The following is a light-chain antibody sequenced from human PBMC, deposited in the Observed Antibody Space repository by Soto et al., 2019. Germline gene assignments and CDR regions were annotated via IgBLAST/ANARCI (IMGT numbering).Light chain of an antibody. V-gene: IGKV2-28*01. CDR2: LGY. CDR1: QSLLHSNGNTY. J-gene: IGKJ4*01. Sequence: DIVMTQSPLSLPVTPGEPASIYCRSSQSLLHSNGNTYLDWYLQRPGQSPQLLIYLGYNRASGVTDRFSGNGSGTDFTLNISRVEAEDVGIYYCMQGLHNTPTFGGGTKVAI. CDR3: MQGLHNTPT.